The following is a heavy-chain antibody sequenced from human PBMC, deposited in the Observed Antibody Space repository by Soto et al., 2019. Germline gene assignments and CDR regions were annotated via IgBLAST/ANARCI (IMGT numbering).Heavy chain of an antibody. Sequence: SGPTLVNPPQTLTLTCSFSGFSLSSNGVGVGWIRQAPGKALVWLAFIYWDDDKRYSPSLKSRLSIIKDTSINQVFLIMTTVDPVDSATYYCAHRSPYRGSWNSGWFDSWGQGILVTVSS. CDR1: GFSLSSNGVG. CDR2: IYWDDDK. CDR3: AHRSPYRGSWNSGWFDS. J-gene: IGHJ5*01. D-gene: IGHD6-13*01. V-gene: IGHV2-5*02.